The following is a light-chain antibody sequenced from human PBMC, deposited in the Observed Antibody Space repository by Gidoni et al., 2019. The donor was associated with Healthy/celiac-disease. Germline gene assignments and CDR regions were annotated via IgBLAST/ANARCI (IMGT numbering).Light chain of an antibody. CDR2: AAS. J-gene: IGKJ4*01. CDR1: QGISSY. CDR3: QQLNSYPRLT. Sequence: IQLTQSPSFLSASVGDRVTITCRASQGISSYLAWFQQKPGKAPKPLIYAASTLQSGVPSRFSGSGSGTEFTLTISSLQPEDFATYYYQQLNSYPRLTFGGGTKVEIK. V-gene: IGKV1-9*01.